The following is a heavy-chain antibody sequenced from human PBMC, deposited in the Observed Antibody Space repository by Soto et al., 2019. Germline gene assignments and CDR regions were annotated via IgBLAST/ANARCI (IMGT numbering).Heavy chain of an antibody. V-gene: IGHV2-70*01. CDR1: GFSLSTRELC. J-gene: IGHJ4*02. D-gene: IGHD1-26*01. CDR2: IDWDDDK. CDR3: ARTVGGGSYYFDY. Sequence: SGPTLVNPTQTLTLPCTFSGFSLSTRELCVSWIRQPPGKALEWLALIDWDDDKYYSTSLKTRLTISKDTSKNQVVLTVTNMDPVDTATYYCARTVGGGSYYFDYWGQGTLVTVSS.